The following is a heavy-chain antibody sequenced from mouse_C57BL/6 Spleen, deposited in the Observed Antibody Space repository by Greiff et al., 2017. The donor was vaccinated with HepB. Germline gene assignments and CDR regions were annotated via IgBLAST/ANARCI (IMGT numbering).Heavy chain of an antibody. CDR1: GFTFTDYY. CDR3: ARYRMGRGFAY. V-gene: IGHV7-3*01. D-gene: IGHD4-1*01. Sequence: EVQLVESGGGLVQPGGSLSLSCAASGFTFTDYYMSWVRQPPGKALEWLGFIRNKANGYTTEYSASVKGRFTISRDNSQSILYLQMNALRAEDSATYYCARYRMGRGFAYWGQGTLVTVSA. J-gene: IGHJ3*01. CDR2: IRNKANGYTT.